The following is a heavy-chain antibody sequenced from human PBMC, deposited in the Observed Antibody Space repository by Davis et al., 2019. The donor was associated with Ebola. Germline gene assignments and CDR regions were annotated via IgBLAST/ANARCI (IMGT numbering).Heavy chain of an antibody. Sequence: PGGSLRLSCTVSGGSISRGGYYWSWTRQPPGKGLEWIGYVYHHGSGRTNYNSSLKSRAIISVDTSQNQFSLKLISVTAADTAVYYCARDPPGPDGAFESWGQGTLVTVSS. CDR3: ARDPPGPDGAFES. CDR2: VYHHGSGRT. V-gene: IGHV4-61*08. CDR1: GGSISRGGYY. J-gene: IGHJ4*02. D-gene: IGHD4/OR15-4a*01.